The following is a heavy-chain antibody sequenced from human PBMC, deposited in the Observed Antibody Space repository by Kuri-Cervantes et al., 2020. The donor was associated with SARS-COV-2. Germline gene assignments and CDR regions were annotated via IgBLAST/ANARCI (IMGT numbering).Heavy chain of an antibody. D-gene: IGHD3-22*01. V-gene: IGHV4-34*08. CDR3: AGFFYYDSSGFVANYYYMDV. Sequence: GSLRLSCALHYGTLTGYQWSWIRQPPGRGLEWIGGINHRGDTNYNPALESRVTISRDTSENQFSLRLSSVTAADTAVYYCAGFFYYDSSGFVANYYYMDVWGKGTTVTVSS. CDR2: INHRGDT. CDR1: YGTLTGYQ. J-gene: IGHJ6*03.